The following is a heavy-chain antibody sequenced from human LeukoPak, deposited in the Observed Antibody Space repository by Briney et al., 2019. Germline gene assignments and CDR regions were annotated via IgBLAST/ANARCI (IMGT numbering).Heavy chain of an antibody. CDR1: GYSFTTYA. D-gene: IGHD4-23*01. Sequence: ASVKVSCKASGYSFTTYAMHWVRQAPGQRLEWMGWINAVNGNTKYSQKFQGRVTITRDTSASTAYMELSSLRSEDTTVYYCARDDPTSKIRWYGMDVWGQGTTVTVSS. J-gene: IGHJ6*02. CDR3: ARDDPTSKIRWYGMDV. CDR2: INAVNGNT. V-gene: IGHV1-3*01.